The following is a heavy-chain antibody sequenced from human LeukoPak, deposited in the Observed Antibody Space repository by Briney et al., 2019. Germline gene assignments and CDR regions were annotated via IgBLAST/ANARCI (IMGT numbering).Heavy chain of an antibody. V-gene: IGHV3-43*02. D-gene: IGHD2/OR15-2a*01. CDR2: VSGDGGVT. CDR1: GFTFRDFS. Sequence: QPGGPLRLSCAASGFTFRDFSMHWVRQAPGKGLEWVSLVSGDGGVTHYADSVKGRFTISRDNSKNSLYLQMSSLRVEDTAFYYCAKGNNSLSFNFDYWGQGTLVTVSS. CDR3: AKGNNSLSFNFDY. J-gene: IGHJ4*02.